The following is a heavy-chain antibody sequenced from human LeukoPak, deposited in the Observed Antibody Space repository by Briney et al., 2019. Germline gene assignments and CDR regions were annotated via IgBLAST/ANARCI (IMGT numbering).Heavy chain of an antibody. CDR1: GFTFSSYE. Sequence: PGGSLRLSCAASGFTFSSYEMNWVRRAPGKGLEWVSYISSSGSTIYYADSVKGRFTISRDNAKNSLYLQMNSLRAEDTAVYYCARERLGYCSSTSCPYYFDYWGQGTLVTVSS. CDR2: ISSSGSTI. V-gene: IGHV3-48*03. J-gene: IGHJ4*02. CDR3: ARERLGYCSSTSCPYYFDY. D-gene: IGHD2-2*01.